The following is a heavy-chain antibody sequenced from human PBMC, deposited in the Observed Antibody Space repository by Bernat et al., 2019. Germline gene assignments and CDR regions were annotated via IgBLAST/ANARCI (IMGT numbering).Heavy chain of an antibody. J-gene: IGHJ3*02. V-gene: IGHV2-5*02. CDR1: GFSLSTSGVG. D-gene: IGHD1-26*01. Sequence: QITLKESGPTLVKPTQTLTLTCTFSGFSLSTSGVGVGWIRQPPGKALEGLALIYWDDDKRYSPSLKSRLTITKDTSKNQVVLTMTNMDPVDTATYYCAHSLVGATFADAFDIWGQGTMVTVSS. CDR3: AHSLVGATFADAFDI. CDR2: IYWDDDK.